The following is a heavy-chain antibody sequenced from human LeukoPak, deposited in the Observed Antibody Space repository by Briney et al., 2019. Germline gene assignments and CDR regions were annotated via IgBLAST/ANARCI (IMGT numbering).Heavy chain of an antibody. J-gene: IGHJ4*02. D-gene: IGHD5-24*01. CDR2: ITSSSSYI. CDR3: ARDRGDGYNNY. CDR1: GFTFSSYT. V-gene: IGHV3-21*01. Sequence: PGGSLRLSCAASGFTFSSYTMNWVRQAPGKGLEWVSSITSSSSYIYYVDSVKGRFTISRDNAKNSLYLQMNSLRAEDTAVYYCARDRGDGYNNYWGQGTLVTVSS.